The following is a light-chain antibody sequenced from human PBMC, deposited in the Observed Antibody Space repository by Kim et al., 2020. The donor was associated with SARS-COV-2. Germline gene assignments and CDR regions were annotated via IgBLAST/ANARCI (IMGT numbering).Light chain of an antibody. V-gene: IGKV1-5*03. J-gene: IGKJ2*01. CDR1: QIVATY. Sequence: SASVGDRVTITCRASQIVATYVAWYQQKPGKAPTLLVYQASSLQVGVPSRFSGSGSGAEFTLTINSLQPDDFATYYCQHYIRFPYTFGQGTKLEI. CDR3: QHYIRFPYT. CDR2: QAS.